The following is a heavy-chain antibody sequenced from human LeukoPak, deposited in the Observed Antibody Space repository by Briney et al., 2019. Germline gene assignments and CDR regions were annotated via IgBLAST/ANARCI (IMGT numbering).Heavy chain of an antibody. CDR1: GGTFSSYA. V-gene: IGHV1-69*13. D-gene: IGHD1-26*01. CDR3: ARNRYSGSYALYYYYGMDV. J-gene: IGHJ6*02. Sequence: GASVKVSFKASGGTFSSYAISWVRQAPGQGLEWMGGIIPIVGTANYAQKFQGRVTITADESTSTAYMELSSLRSEDTAVYYCARNRYSGSYALYYYYGMDVWGQGTTVTVSS. CDR2: IIPIVGTA.